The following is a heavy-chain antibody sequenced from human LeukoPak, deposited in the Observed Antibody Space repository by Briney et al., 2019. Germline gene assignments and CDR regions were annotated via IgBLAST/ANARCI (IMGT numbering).Heavy chain of an antibody. Sequence: GGSLRLSCAASGFTFSSYGMHWVRQAPGKGLEWVAFIRYDGSNKYYADSVKGRFTISRDNSKNTLYLQMNSLRAEDTAVYYCARIAVAAMRGYYFDCWGQGTLVTVSS. V-gene: IGHV3-30*02. J-gene: IGHJ4*02. CDR1: GFTFSSYG. D-gene: IGHD6-19*01. CDR2: IRYDGSNK. CDR3: ARIAVAAMRGYYFDC.